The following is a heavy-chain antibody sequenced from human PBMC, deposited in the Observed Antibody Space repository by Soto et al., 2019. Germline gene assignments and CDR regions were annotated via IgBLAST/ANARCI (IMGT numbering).Heavy chain of an antibody. CDR1: GGTFSSYA. Sequence: RASVKVSCKASGGTFSSYAISWVRQAPGQGLEWMGGIIPIFGTANYAQKFQGRVTITADESTSTAYMELSSLRSEDTAVYYCARDRDTAMVMDYWRQGTLVTVSS. CDR3: ARDRDTAMVMDY. J-gene: IGHJ4*02. CDR2: IIPIFGTA. V-gene: IGHV1-69*13. D-gene: IGHD5-18*01.